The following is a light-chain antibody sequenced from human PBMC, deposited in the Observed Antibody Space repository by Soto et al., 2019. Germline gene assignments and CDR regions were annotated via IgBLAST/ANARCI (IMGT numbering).Light chain of an antibody. CDR2: T. CDR1: DVNSYGY. V-gene: IGLV2-11*01. J-gene: IGLJ3*02. CDR3: CSYAGGYTWV. Sequence: QSVLTQPRSVSGSPGQSVTISCTGTDVNSYGYVSWYQQHPGKAPKLITKRPSGVPDRFSVSKSGNTASLSISGLQAEDEADYYCCSYAGGYTWVFGGGTKLTVL.